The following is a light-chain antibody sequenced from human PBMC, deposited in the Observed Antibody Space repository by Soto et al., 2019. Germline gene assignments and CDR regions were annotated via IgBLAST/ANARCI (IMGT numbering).Light chain of an antibody. J-gene: IGKJ3*01. CDR3: QQYGSSPLT. V-gene: IGKV3-20*01. Sequence: IVLTQSPGTLSLSPGERATLSCRASQSVSSSNLAWYQQRPGQAPRLLIYGASSRATGIPDRFSGSGSETDFTLTISRLEPEDFAVYYCQQYGSSPLTFGPGTKVDIK. CDR1: QSVSSSN. CDR2: GAS.